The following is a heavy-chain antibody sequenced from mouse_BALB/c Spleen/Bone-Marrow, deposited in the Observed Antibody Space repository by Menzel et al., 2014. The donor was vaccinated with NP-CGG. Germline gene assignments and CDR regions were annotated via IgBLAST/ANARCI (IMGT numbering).Heavy chain of an antibody. J-gene: IGHJ2*01. CDR2: IHPGDGDT. CDR1: GYTFSNFW. V-gene: IGHV1-80*01. D-gene: IGHD2-1*01. Sequence: VQLQQSGAELVRPGSSVKISCKASGYTFSNFWMNWVKQRPGQGLEWIGQIHPGDGDTNNNGKFKGKATLTTDKSSSTAYMHLSSLSSEDSAVYFCARVYYGNLDYWGQGTTLTVS. CDR3: ARVYYGNLDY.